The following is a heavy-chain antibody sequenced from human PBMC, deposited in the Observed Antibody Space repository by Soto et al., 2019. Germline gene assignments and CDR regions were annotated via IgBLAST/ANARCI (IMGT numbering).Heavy chain of an antibody. D-gene: IGHD6-6*01. CDR2: IYYSGST. V-gene: IGHV4-30-4*01. CDR3: ARYYSSSSKWFDP. CDR1: GCSSSSVDYY. J-gene: IGHJ5*02. Sequence: LSLTCSVSGCSSSSVDYYWSWIRQPPGKGLEWIGYIYYSGSTYYSPSLKSRVTISVDTSKNQFSLKLSSVTAADTAVYYCARYYSSSSKWFDPWGQGTLVTVSS.